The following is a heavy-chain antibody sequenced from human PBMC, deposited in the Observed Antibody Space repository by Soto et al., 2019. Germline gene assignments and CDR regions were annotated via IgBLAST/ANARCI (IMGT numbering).Heavy chain of an antibody. CDR1: GGSISSYY. V-gene: IGHV4-59*01. D-gene: IGHD3-22*01. Sequence: SETVSLTCTVSGGSISSYYWNWIRQPPGKGLEWIGYIYYSGSTNYNPSLKSRVTISVDTSKNQFSLKLSSVTAADTAVYYCARGAPVTYYYDSSGYYLENWFDPWGQGTLVTVSS. CDR2: IYYSGST. CDR3: ARGAPVTYYYDSSGYYLENWFDP. J-gene: IGHJ5*02.